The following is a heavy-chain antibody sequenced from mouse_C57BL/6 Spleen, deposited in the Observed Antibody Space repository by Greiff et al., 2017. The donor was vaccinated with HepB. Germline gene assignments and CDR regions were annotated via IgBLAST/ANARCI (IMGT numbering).Heavy chain of an antibody. V-gene: IGHV1-53*01. Sequence: QVQLQQPGTELVKPGASVKLSCKASGYTFNSYWMHWVKQRPGQGLEWIGNINPSNGGTNYNEKFKSKATLTVDKSSSTAYMQLSSLTSEGSEVYCCAGETFIPGAMDYWGQGTSVTVSS. CDR3: AGETFIPGAMDY. J-gene: IGHJ4*01. CDR2: INPSNGGT. CDR1: GYTFNSYW. D-gene: IGHD1-1*01.